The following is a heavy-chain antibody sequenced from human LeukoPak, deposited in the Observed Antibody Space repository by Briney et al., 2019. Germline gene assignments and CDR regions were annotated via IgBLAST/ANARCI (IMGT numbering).Heavy chain of an antibody. J-gene: IGHJ4*02. V-gene: IGHV4-59*01. Sequence: SETLSLTCTVSGGSINSYYWSGIRQPPGKGLEWIGYIYYSGSTNYNPSLKSRVTISVDTSKNQFSLKLSSVTAADTAVYYCVAGIDYWGQGTLVTVSS. CDR1: GGSINSYY. CDR3: VAGIDY. CDR2: IYYSGST. D-gene: IGHD6-19*01.